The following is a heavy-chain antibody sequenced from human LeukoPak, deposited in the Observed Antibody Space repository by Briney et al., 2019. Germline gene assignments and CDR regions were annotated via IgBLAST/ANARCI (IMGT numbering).Heavy chain of an antibody. CDR3: AKRGVVIRVILVGFHKEAYYFDS. D-gene: IGHD3-22*01. V-gene: IGHV3-23*01. J-gene: IGHJ4*02. CDR1: GITLSNYA. Sequence: GGSLRLSCAVAGITLSNYAMSWVRQAPGKGLEWVAGISGSGGGTNYADSVKGRFTISRDNPKNTLYLQMNNLRADDTAVYFCAKRGVVIRVILVGFHKEAYYFDSWGQGALVTVSS. CDR2: ISGSGGGT.